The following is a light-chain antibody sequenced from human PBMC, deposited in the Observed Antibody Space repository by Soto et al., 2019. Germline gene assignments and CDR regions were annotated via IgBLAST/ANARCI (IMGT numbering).Light chain of an antibody. J-gene: IGLJ1*01. V-gene: IGLV2-14*03. CDR3: SSYTRSTSYV. Sequence: QSALTQPASVSGSPGQSITLSCTGTSSDVGGYNYVSWYQQHPGKAPKLVIYDVSNRPSGVSNRFSGSKSGDTASLTISGLQAEDEADYYCSSYTRSTSYVFGTGTKLTVL. CDR1: SSDVGGYNY. CDR2: DVS.